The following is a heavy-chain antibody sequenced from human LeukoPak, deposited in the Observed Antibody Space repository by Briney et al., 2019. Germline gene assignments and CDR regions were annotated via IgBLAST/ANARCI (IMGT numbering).Heavy chain of an antibody. V-gene: IGHV4-39*01. D-gene: IGHD1-26*01. J-gene: IGHJ4*02. CDR1: GVSISSSSYY. CDR2: IYYSGST. Sequence: SETLSLTCTVSGVSISSSSYYWGWIRQPPGKGLEWIGSIYYSGSTYYNPSLKSRVTISVDTSKNQFSLKLSSVTAADTALYSCARHYLGGNYPDYFNHWGQGTLVTVSS. CDR3: ARHYLGGNYPDYFNH.